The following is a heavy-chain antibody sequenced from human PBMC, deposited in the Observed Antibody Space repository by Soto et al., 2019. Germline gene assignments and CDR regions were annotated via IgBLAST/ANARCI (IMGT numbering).Heavy chain of an antibody. J-gene: IGHJ6*02. CDR2: ISSGSEYI. D-gene: IGHD6-13*01. V-gene: IGHV3-21*01. CDR3: ATDGAAGSVMEV. CDR1: GFTFSNYA. Sequence: EMQLVESGGGLVKPGGSLRLSCAASGFTFSNYAMNWVRQAPGKGLEWVSSISSGSEYIYYADSLKGRLTISRDNARNSLYLQLNSLRAEDTAVYYCATDGAAGSVMEVWGQGTTVTVSS.